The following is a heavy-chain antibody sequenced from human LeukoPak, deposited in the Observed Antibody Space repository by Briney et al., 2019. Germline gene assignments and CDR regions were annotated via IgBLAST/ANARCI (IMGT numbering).Heavy chain of an antibody. CDR3: ARDDVAWNDVHWFDP. CDR1: GFTFSYYT. CDR2: ISSTGSSI. Sequence: GGSLRLSCAASGFTFSYYTMSWVRQAPGKGLEWASSISSTGSSIYYADSVKGRFTISRDNAKNSLYLQMSSLTVGDTAVYYCARDDVAWNDVHWFDPWGQGTLVTVSS. V-gene: IGHV3-21*01. J-gene: IGHJ5*02. D-gene: IGHD1-1*01.